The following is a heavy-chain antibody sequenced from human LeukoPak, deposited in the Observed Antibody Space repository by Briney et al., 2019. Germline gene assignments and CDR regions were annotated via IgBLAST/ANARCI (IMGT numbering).Heavy chain of an antibody. CDR3: ARDWRFFRGLDY. D-gene: IGHD3-3*01. CDR1: GFTFSGFG. CDR2: IKQDGSEK. Sequence: GRSLRLSCAASGFTFSGFGIHWVRQAPGRGLEWVANIKQDGSEKYYVDSVKGRFTISRDDAKNSLYLQMNSLRAEDTAVYYCARDWRFFRGLDYWGQGTLVTVSS. J-gene: IGHJ4*02. V-gene: IGHV3-7*03.